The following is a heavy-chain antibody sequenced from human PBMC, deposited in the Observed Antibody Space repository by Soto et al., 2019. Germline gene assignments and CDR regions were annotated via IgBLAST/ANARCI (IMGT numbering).Heavy chain of an antibody. CDR3: ANPVGMPLRTNGVCTNDY. D-gene: IGHD2-8*01. Sequence: GGSLRLSCAASGFTFSSYAMSWVRQAPGKGLEWVSAISGSGGSTYYADSVKGRFTISRDNSKNTLYLQMNSLRAEDTAVYYCANPVGMPLRTNGVCTNDYWGQGTLVTVSS. V-gene: IGHV3-23*01. CDR1: GFTFSSYA. J-gene: IGHJ4*02. CDR2: ISGSGGST.